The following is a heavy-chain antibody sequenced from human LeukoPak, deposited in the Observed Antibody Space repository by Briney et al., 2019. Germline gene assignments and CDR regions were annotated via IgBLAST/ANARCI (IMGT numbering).Heavy chain of an antibody. CDR3: ARVREFVATMRDDVYYYGMDV. CDR1: GGTFSSYA. CDR2: IIPILGIA. Sequence: GSSVKVSCKASGGTFSSYAISWVRQAPGQGLEWMGRIIPILGIANYAQKFQGRVTITADKSTSTAYMELSSLRSEDTAVYSCARVREFVATMRDDVYYYGMDVWGQGTTVTVSS. D-gene: IGHD5-12*01. J-gene: IGHJ6*02. V-gene: IGHV1-69*04.